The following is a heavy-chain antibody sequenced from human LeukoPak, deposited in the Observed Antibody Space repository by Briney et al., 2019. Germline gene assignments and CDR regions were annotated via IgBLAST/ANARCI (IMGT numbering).Heavy chain of an antibody. CDR3: AKDRYCSSTRCYGDFDY. CDR1: RFTLSSYA. J-gene: IGHJ4*02. D-gene: IGHD2-2*01. CDR2: ISGSGGST. V-gene: IGHV3-23*01. Sequence: PGGSLIHSFAASRFTLSSYAMSWVRQAPGKGLEWGLAISGSGGSTSYADSVKGRFTISRDNSKNTLYLQMNSLRAEDTAVYYCAKDRYCSSTRCYGDFDYWGQGTLVTVSS.